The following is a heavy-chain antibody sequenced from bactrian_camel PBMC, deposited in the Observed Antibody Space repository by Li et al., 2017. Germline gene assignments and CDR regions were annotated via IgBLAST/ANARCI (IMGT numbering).Heavy chain of an antibody. CDR2: INSGGSST. J-gene: IGHJ4*01. CDR1: GFTFSNNW. D-gene: IGHD5*01. V-gene: IGHV3S1*01. Sequence: HVQLVESGGGLVQPGGSLRLSCAASGFTFSNNWMHRVRQAPGKGLEWVSAINSGGSSTYYADSVKGRFTISRDNARSTVYLQMNSLKSEDTARYYCATVDLRTQQGWAYWGQGTQVTVS. CDR3: ATVDLRTQQGWAY.